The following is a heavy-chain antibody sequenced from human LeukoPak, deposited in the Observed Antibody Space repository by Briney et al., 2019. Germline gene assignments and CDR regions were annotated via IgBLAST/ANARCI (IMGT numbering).Heavy chain of an antibody. CDR3: AKDRWGFYGSGNFDAFDI. CDR2: ISGSGGFT. V-gene: IGHV3-23*01. CDR1: GFSFSDHY. J-gene: IGHJ3*02. Sequence: GGSLRLSCTASGFSFSDHYMSWGRQSPGKGLEWVSSISGSGGFTYYTDSVKGRFTISRDNSKNTLYLQMNRLRAEDTAICYCAKDRWGFYGSGNFDAFDIWGQGTMVTVSS. D-gene: IGHD3-10*01.